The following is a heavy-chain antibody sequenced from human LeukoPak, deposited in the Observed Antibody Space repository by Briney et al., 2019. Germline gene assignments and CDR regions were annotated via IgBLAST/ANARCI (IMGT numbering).Heavy chain of an antibody. J-gene: IGHJ6*02. CDR2: ISAYNGNT. CDR3: ARDMYYDFWSGYYLGGGMDV. CDR1: GYTFIGYY. D-gene: IGHD3-3*01. Sequence: ASVKVSCKASGYTFIGYYMHWVRQAPGQGLEWMGWISAYNGNTNYAQKLQGRVTMTTDTSTSTAYMGLRSLRSDDTAVYYCARDMYYDFWSGYYLGGGMDVWGQGTTVTVSS. V-gene: IGHV1-18*01.